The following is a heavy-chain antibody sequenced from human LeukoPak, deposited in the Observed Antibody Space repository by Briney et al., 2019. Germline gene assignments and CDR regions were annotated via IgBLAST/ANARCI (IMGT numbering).Heavy chain of an antibody. CDR2: IKQDGSEK. CDR1: GFTFDIYW. Sequence: GGSLRLSCAASGFTFDIYWMSWVRQAPGKGLEWVANIKQDGSEKYYVDSVKGRFTISRDNAKSSLYLQIDSLRAEDTAVYYCARDGVRWSPINYWGQGTLVTVSS. D-gene: IGHD2-15*01. J-gene: IGHJ4*02. CDR3: ARDGVRWSPINY. V-gene: IGHV3-7*01.